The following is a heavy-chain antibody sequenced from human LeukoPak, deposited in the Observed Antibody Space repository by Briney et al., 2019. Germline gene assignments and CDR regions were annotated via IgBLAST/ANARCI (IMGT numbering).Heavy chain of an antibody. J-gene: IGHJ3*02. V-gene: IGHV3-7*04. CDR1: GFTFSSYW. CDR2: IKPNDSKK. Sequence: GGSLRLSCAASGFTFSSYWMTWVRQAPGKGLEWVANIKPNDSKKYYVGSVKGRFTISRDNPRNSVYLQMNSLRVEDTAVYYCSRGRAIDIWGRGTMVIVSS. CDR3: SRGRAIDI.